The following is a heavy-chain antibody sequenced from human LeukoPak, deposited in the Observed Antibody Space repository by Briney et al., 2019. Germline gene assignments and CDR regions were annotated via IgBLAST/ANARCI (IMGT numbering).Heavy chain of an antibody. J-gene: IGHJ4*02. CDR3: ARITSSWYGGGFDY. CDR2: INHSGST. Sequence: SETLSLTCAVYDGSFSGYYWSWIRQPPGKGLEWIGEINHSGSTNYNPSLKSRVTISVDTSKNQFSLKLSSVTAADTAVYYCARITSSWYGGGFDYWGQGTLVTVSS. D-gene: IGHD6-13*01. CDR1: DGSFSGYY. V-gene: IGHV4-34*01.